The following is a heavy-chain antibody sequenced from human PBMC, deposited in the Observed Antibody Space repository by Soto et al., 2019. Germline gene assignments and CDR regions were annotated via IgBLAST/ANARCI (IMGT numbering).Heavy chain of an antibody. CDR2: IWYDGSDK. CDR3: AFGNLSYYFDY. Sequence: GGSLRLSCAASGFTFSGFGMHWVRQAPGKRLEWAAIIWYDGSDKYYADSVRGRFTISRDNSKNTVSLQMNSLSAEDTAVYHCAFGNLSYYFDYWGQGTPVTVSS. D-gene: IGHD3-16*01. J-gene: IGHJ4*02. CDR1: GFTFSGFG. V-gene: IGHV3-33*01.